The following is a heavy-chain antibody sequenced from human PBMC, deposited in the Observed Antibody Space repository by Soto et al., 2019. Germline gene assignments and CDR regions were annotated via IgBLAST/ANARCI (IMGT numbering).Heavy chain of an antibody. V-gene: IGHV4-59*01. CDR1: GGSISSYY. Sequence: SETLSLTCTVSGGSISSYYWSWIRQPPGKGLEWIGYIYYSGSTNYNPSLKSRVTISVDTSKNQFSLKLSSVTAADTAVYYCARDNIVVVPAAIPHNWFDPWGQGTLVTVSS. CDR2: IYYSGST. D-gene: IGHD2-2*02. CDR3: ARDNIVVVPAAIPHNWFDP. J-gene: IGHJ5*02.